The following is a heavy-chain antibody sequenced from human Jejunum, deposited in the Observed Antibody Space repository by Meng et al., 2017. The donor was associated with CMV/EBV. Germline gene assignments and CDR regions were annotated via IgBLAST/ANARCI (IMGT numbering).Heavy chain of an antibody. CDR2: INPDTGGT. Sequence: KVSCKASGYTFTGYYLHWVRQAPGQGLEWMGRINPDTGGTNDAQKFQGRVTMTRDTSISTAYMELSRLTSDDTAVYFCMTVTGNYPYWGQGALVTVSS. J-gene: IGHJ4*02. D-gene: IGHD1-7*01. CDR1: GYTFTGYY. CDR3: MTVTGNYPY. V-gene: IGHV1-2*06.